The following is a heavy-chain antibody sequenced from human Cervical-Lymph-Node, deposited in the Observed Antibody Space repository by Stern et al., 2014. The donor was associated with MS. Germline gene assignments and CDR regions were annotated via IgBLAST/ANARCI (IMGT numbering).Heavy chain of an antibody. V-gene: IGHV1-8*01. Sequence: VQLVESGAEVKKPGASVKVSCKASGYTFTSFDINWVRQATGQGLEWMGWMKPNSLSTGYAKNFQGRVPMPMNTAISTAYMELSSLTSEDTAVYYCARVNGDPDYWGQGTLVTVSS. CDR3: ARVNGDPDY. D-gene: IGHD4-17*01. J-gene: IGHJ4*02. CDR2: MKPNSLST. CDR1: GYTFTSFD.